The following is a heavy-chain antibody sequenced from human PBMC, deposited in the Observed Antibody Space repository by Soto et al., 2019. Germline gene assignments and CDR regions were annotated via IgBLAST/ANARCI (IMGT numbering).Heavy chain of an antibody. Sequence: SETLSLTCTVSGGSISSYYWSWIRQPPGKGLEWIGYIYYSGSTNYNPPLKSRVTISVDTSKNQFSLKLSSVTAADTAVYYCARYYYGSRSYYEAPNFDYWGQGTLVTAPQ. V-gene: IGHV4-59*01. J-gene: IGHJ4*02. CDR1: GGSISSYY. CDR2: IYYSGST. D-gene: IGHD3-10*01. CDR3: ARYYYGSRSYYEAPNFDY.